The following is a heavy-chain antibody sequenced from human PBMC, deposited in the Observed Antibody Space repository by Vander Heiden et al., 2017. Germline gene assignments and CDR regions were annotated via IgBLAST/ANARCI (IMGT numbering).Heavy chain of an antibody. J-gene: IGHJ5*02. CDR2: ISPSVATA. D-gene: IGHD5-18*01. CDR3: ARGGDSYGWGWFDP. V-gene: IGHV1-69*01. CDR1: GGTFRSYA. Sequence: QVQLVQSGAEVQKHGSSVKVSCKASGGTFRSYAISGLRQAPGQGLEWIAGISPSVATANYAQKFQGRVTITADESTCTAYMELSSRRSEDTAVDYCARGGDSYGWGWFDPWGQGPLVTVAS.